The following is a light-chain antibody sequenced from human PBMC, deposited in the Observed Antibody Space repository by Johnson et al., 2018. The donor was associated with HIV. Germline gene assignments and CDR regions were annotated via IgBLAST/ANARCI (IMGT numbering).Light chain of an antibody. J-gene: IGLJ1*01. V-gene: IGLV1-51*02. Sequence: QPVLTQPPSVSAAPGQKVTISCSGSSSNIGNNYVSWYQELPGTAPKLLIYENNQRPSGIPDRFSGSRSGTSATLGITGLQTGDEADYYCAAWDDSLNGFYVLGTGTKVTVL. CDR1: SSNIGNNY. CDR3: AAWDDSLNGFYV. CDR2: ENN.